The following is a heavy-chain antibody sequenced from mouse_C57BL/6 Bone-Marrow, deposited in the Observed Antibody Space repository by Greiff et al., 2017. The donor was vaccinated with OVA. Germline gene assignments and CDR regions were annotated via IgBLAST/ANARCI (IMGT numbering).Heavy chain of an antibody. Sequence: VQLQQSDAELVKPGASVKISCKVSGYTFTDHTIHWMKQRPEQGLEWIGYIYPRDGSTKYNEKFKSKATLTVDKPSSTAYMQLSSLTSEDSAVYYCAKMKTGFFDYWGQGTTLTVSS. V-gene: IGHV1-78*01. CDR2: IYPRDGST. CDR3: AKMKTGFFDY. D-gene: IGHD4-1*01. J-gene: IGHJ2*01. CDR1: GYTFTDHT.